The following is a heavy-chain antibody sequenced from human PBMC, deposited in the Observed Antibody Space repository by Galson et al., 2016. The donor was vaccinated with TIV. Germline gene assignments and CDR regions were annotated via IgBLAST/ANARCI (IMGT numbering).Heavy chain of an antibody. CDR3: GRGGGEDYYYHGIDV. CDR1: GFSVSNKY. D-gene: IGHD2-15*01. CDR2: VYNGGRT. J-gene: IGHJ6*02. V-gene: IGHV3-53*01. Sequence: SLRLSCAASGFSVSNKYMTWVRQAPGKRLEWVSVVYNGGRTDYADFVKGRFTVSRDNSKNTVFLQMNNLRADDTAVYYCGRGGGEDYYYHGIDVWGQGTTVTVSS.